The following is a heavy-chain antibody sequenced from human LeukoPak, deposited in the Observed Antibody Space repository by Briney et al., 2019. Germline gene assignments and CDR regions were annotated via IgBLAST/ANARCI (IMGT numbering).Heavy chain of an antibody. D-gene: IGHD6-13*01. CDR1: GFIVNNNY. V-gene: IGHV3-53*01. J-gene: IGHJ4*02. CDR2: FYSDGTT. CDR3: ARGAAAGAGVFDY. Sequence: PGGSLRLSCVVSGFIVNNNYINWVRQAPGKGLEWVSVFYSDGTTYHADSVKGRFTISRDNSQNTVFLQMNSLRAEDTAVYYCARGAAAGAGVFDYWGQGTLVTVSS.